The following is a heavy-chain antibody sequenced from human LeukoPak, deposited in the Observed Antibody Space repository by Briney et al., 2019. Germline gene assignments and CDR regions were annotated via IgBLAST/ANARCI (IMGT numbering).Heavy chain of an antibody. V-gene: IGHV4-34*01. J-gene: IGHJ4*02. D-gene: IGHD3-10*01. CDR3: ARSRATMVRGSPNWNFDY. Sequence: ASETLSLTCAVYGGSFSGYYWSWIRQPPGKGLEWIGEINHSGSTNYNPSLKSRVTISVDTSKNQFSLKLSSVTAADTAVYYCARSRATMVRGSPNWNFDYGGQGILVTVSS. CDR2: INHSGST. CDR1: GGSFSGYY.